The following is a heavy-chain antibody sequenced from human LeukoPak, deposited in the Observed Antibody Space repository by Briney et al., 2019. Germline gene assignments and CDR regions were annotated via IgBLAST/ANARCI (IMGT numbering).Heavy chain of an antibody. J-gene: IGHJ4*02. V-gene: IGHV4-61*02. CDR1: GGSISSGTYY. Sequence: SETLSLTCTVSGGSISSGTYYWSWIRQPAGKGLEWIGRIYTSGSTNYNPSLKSRVTISVDTSKNQFSLKLSSVTAADTAVYYCARRDYYGSGSYPTPFDYWGQGTLVTVSS. CDR2: IYTSGST. D-gene: IGHD3-10*01. CDR3: ARRDYYGSGSYPTPFDY.